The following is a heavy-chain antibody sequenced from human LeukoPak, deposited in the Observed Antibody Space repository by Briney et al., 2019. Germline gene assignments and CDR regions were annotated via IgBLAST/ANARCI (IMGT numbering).Heavy chain of an antibody. J-gene: IGHJ4*02. D-gene: IGHD3-22*01. CDR1: GFTFSNYW. CDR2: IKQDGSEK. Sequence: GRSLRLSCAASGFTFSNYWMTWVRQAPGKGLEWVANIKQDGSEKFYVGSVRGRFTISRDNAKNSLYLQMNSLRAEDTAVNYCAREGSDYSDSSGYQDYWGQGTLVTVSS. V-gene: IGHV3-7*03. CDR3: AREGSDYSDSSGYQDY.